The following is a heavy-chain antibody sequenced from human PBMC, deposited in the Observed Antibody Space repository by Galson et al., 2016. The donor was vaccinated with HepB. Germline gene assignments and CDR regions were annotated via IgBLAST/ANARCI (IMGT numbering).Heavy chain of an antibody. Sequence: TLSLTCTVSGGSISSGGYYWSWIRPHPGKGLEWIGYIYYSGSTYHNPSLKSRVTIAVDSSKNQFSLKLSSVTAADTAVYFCARVRTTVAQALAFDIWGQGTMVTVSS. J-gene: IGHJ3*02. CDR1: GGSISSGGYY. D-gene: IGHD4-23*01. CDR2: IYYSGST. CDR3: ARVRTTVAQALAFDI. V-gene: IGHV4-31*03.